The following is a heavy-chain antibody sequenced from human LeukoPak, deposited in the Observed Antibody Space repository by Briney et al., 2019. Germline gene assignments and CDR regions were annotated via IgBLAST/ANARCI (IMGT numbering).Heavy chain of an antibody. D-gene: IGHD3/OR15-3a*01. CDR3: AKGPRRDWDHHYYYGRDV. Sequence: SETLSLTCTVYGCSISSSSYYWGCMRQPPGKGLEWTGRIYYSGSTYYNPSLKSRVTISVDTSQNQFTLKLSSVNAAVTAVYYLAKGPRRDWDHHYYYGRDVWGQGTTVTVSS. J-gene: IGHJ6*02. CDR2: IYYSGST. CDR1: GCSISSSSYY. V-gene: IGHV4-39*06.